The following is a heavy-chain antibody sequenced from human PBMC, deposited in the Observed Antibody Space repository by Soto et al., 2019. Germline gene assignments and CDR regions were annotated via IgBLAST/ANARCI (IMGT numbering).Heavy chain of an antibody. CDR3: AVPGAGDFDY. V-gene: IGHV4-4*02. CDR1: GASISTNNW. Sequence: PSETLSLTCAVSGASISTNNWWSWVRQPPGKGLERIGEVYHSGSTNCNPSLKSRVTISIDKSKNQFSLRLTSMTAADTAVYYCAVPGAGDFDYWSQGTLVTVSS. D-gene: IGHD6-13*01. J-gene: IGHJ4*02. CDR2: VYHSGST.